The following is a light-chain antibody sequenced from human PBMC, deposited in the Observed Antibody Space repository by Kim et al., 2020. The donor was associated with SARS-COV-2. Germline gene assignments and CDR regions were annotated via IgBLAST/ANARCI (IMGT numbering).Light chain of an antibody. J-gene: IGKJ2*03. CDR2: YAS. Sequence: SASEGDRVTITCRASQNIVSQLNWYQQKPGKAPKVVIYYASSLESGVPSRFSGSGSGTDFTLTISSLQPEDFVTYYCQQSYSLPYSFGQGTKLEI. V-gene: IGKV1-39*01. CDR1: QNIVSQ. CDR3: QQSYSLPYS.